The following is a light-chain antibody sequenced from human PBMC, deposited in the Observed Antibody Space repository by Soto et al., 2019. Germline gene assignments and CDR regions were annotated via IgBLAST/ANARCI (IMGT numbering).Light chain of an antibody. CDR1: QTVRNNY. CDR2: WAS. Sequence: EFVLTQSPGTLSLSPGERATLSCRASQTVRNNYLAWYQQKPGQPPKLLIYWASTRESGVPDRFSGSGSGTGFTLTISSLQAEDVAMYYCQQYVISVTFGQGTRLEIK. J-gene: IGKJ5*01. V-gene: IGKV3-20*01. CDR3: QQYVISVT.